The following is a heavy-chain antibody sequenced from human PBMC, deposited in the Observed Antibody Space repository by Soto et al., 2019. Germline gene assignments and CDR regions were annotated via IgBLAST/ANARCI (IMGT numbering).Heavy chain of an antibody. Sequence: GSLKLSCAASGFIFNTYSMDWVRQAPGKGLEWVASISPSGSYMYYGDSLKGRFTVSRDNAKNSLYLQMDSLRADDTAIYYCARFGLVTFDCWGQGTLVTVSS. CDR3: ARFGLVTFDC. V-gene: IGHV3-21*01. CDR1: GFIFNTYS. J-gene: IGHJ4*02. CDR2: ISPSGSYM. D-gene: IGHD3-3*01.